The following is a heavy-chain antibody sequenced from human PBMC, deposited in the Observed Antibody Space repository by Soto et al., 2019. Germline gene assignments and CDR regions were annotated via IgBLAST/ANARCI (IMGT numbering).Heavy chain of an antibody. V-gene: IGHV3-11*01. Sequence: GGSLRLSCAASGFTFSDYYMSWILQAPWKGLEWVSYISSSGSTIYYADSVKGRFTISRDNAKNSLYLQMNSLRAEDTAVYYCARDNEDQQFWDPRPGDGYFAYWGQGTLVIVSS. D-gene: IGHD3-3*02. CDR1: GFTFSDYY. CDR2: ISSSGSTI. CDR3: ARDNEDQQFWDPRPGDGYFAY. J-gene: IGHJ4*02.